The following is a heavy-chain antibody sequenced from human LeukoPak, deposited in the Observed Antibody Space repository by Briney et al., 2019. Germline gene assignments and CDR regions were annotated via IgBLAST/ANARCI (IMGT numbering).Heavy chain of an antibody. CDR2: IYYSGST. V-gene: IGHV4-59*08. D-gene: IGHD2-15*01. CDR1: GGSISSYF. J-gene: IGHJ4*02. CDR3: AALTGEGYCSGGGCSFGN. Sequence: SETLSLTCTVSGGSISSYFWSWIRQPPGKGLEWVGYIYYSGSTNYNPSLKSRVTMSVDTSKNQFSLRLISVTAADTAVYYCAALTGEGYCSGGGCSFGNWGQGTLVTVSS.